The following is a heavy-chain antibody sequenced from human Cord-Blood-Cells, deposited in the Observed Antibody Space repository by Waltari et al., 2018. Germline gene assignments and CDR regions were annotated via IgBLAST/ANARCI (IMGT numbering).Heavy chain of an antibody. CDR3: ARGRRYYYYYGMDV. CDR1: GGSFSGYY. Sequence: QVQLQQWGAGLLKPSETLSLTCAVYGGSFSGYYWSWIRQPPGKGLEWIGEINHSGSTNYNPSLKSRVTISVDTSKNQFSLKLSSVTAADTAVYYCARGRRYYYYYGMDVWCQGTTVTVSS. CDR2: INHSGST. V-gene: IGHV4-34*01. J-gene: IGHJ6*02.